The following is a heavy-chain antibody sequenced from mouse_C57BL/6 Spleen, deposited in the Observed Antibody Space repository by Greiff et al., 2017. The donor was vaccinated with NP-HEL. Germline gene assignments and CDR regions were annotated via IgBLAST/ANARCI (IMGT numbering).Heavy chain of an antibody. J-gene: IGHJ2*01. CDR1: GYSITSGYY. Sequence: EVQLQESGPGLVKPSQSLSLTCSVTGYSITSGYYWNWIRQFPGNKLEWMGYISYDGSNNYNPSLKNRISITRDTSKYQFFLKLKSVTTEDTATYYCARGGGYYDYWGQGTTLTVSS. D-gene: IGHD2-3*01. CDR3: ARGGGYYDY. V-gene: IGHV3-6*01. CDR2: ISYDGSN.